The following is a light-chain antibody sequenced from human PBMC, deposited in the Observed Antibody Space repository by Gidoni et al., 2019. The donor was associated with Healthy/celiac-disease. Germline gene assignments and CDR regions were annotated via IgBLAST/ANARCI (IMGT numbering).Light chain of an antibody. CDR2: DVS. CDR1: SSDVGGYNY. Sequence: QSALTQPLSVSGSPGQSVTISCTGTSSDVGGYNYVSWYQQHPGKAPKLMIYDVSKRPSGVPDRFSGSKSGNTASLTISGLQAEDEADYYCCSYAGSYTEVFGGGTKLTVL. V-gene: IGLV2-11*01. CDR3: CSYAGSYTEV. J-gene: IGLJ2*01.